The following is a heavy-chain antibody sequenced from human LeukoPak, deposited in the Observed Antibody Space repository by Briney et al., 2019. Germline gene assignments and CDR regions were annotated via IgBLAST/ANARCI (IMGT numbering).Heavy chain of an antibody. CDR2: IYYSGST. Sequence: PSETLSLTCTVSGGSISSSSYYWGWIRQPPGKGLEWIGSIYYSGSTYYNPSLKSRVTISVDTSKNQFSLKLSSVTAADTAVYYCMCRARGVATYDYWGQGTLVTVSS. D-gene: IGHD5-12*01. CDR1: GGSISSSSYY. V-gene: IGHV4-39*07. CDR3: MCRARGVATYDY. J-gene: IGHJ4*02.